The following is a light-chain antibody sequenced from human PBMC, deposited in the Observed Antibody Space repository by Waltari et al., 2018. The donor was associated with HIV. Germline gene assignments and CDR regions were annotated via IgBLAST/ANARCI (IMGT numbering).Light chain of an antibody. J-gene: IGLJ3*02. V-gene: IGLV2-14*03. CDR1: SSDVGGYNY. CDR3: SSYRSSSTWV. CDR2: DVS. Sequence: QSALTQPASVSGSPGQSITISCTGTSSDVGGYNYVSWYQQHPGKAPKLMIYDVSKRPSVVSNRFSGSKSGNTASLTISGLQAEDEADYYCSSYRSSSTWVFGGGTKLTVL.